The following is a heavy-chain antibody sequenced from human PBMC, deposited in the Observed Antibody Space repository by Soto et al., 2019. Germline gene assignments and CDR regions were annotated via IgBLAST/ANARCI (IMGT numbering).Heavy chain of an antibody. J-gene: IGHJ4*01. CDR3: ASVMIISSRSVFGF. CDR1: GFTFSSYS. D-gene: IGHD6-6*01. CDR2: ISSSSSTI. V-gene: IGHV3-48*01. Sequence: GGSLRLSCAASGFTFSSYSMNWVRQAPGKGLEWVSYISSSSSTIYYADSVKGRFTISRDNAKNSLYLQMNSLRAEDTAVYSCASVMIISSRSVFGFWGHGTLVTVSS.